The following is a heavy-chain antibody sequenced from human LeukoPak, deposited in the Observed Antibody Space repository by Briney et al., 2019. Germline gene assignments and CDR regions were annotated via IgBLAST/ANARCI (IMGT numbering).Heavy chain of an antibody. V-gene: IGHV4-34*01. CDR2: INHSGYT. Sequence: SETLSLTCAVSGVPFSNYYWSWVRQSPRQGLEWIGEINHSGYTNYNPSLKSRVTMSIDTSKNQFSLILTSVTAADAGVYYCTRAVAGHPDWGQGTLVSVSS. D-gene: IGHD6-19*01. CDR1: GVPFSNYY. CDR3: TRAVAGHPD. J-gene: IGHJ4*02.